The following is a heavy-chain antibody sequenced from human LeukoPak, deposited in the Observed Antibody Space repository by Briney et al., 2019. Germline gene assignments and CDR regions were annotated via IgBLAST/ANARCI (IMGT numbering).Heavy chain of an antibody. J-gene: IGHJ6*02. D-gene: IGHD3-9*01. Sequence: ASVKVSCKASGFTFTSYDINWVRQAPGQGLEWMGWMNPNSGNTRYAQKVQGRITMTRDTSISTAYMELSSLRSEDTAVYYCARDDQDILTGYYQYGMDVWGQGTTVTVSS. V-gene: IGHV1-8*01. CDR3: ARDDQDILTGYYQYGMDV. CDR1: GFTFTSYD. CDR2: MNPNSGNT.